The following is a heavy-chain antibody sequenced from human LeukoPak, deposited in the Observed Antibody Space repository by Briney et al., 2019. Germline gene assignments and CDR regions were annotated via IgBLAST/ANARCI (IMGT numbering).Heavy chain of an antibody. CDR2: IYTSGST. CDR1: GGSISNYY. Sequence: SETLSLTCTVSGGSISNYYWSWIRQPAGKGLEWIGRIYTSGSTNYNPSLKSRVTISVDTSKNQFSLKLSSVTAADTAVYYCARVVLSDTAMVTLALDAFDIWGQGTMVTVSS. CDR3: ARVVLSDTAMVTLALDAFDI. D-gene: IGHD5-18*01. V-gene: IGHV4-4*07. J-gene: IGHJ3*02.